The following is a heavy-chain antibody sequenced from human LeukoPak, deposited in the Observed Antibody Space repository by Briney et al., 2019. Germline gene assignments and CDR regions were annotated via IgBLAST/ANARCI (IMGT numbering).Heavy chain of an antibody. Sequence: GGSLRLSCAASGFTFNTYTIHWVRQAPGKGLEWVAVISYNGNNKYYADSVKGRFTISRDNSKNTLYLQLNSLRAEDTAVYYCTRDQYCSSTSCYYYFDYWGQGTLVTVSS. D-gene: IGHD2-2*01. CDR3: TRDQYCSSTSCYYYFDY. V-gene: IGHV3-30-3*01. CDR2: ISYNGNNK. J-gene: IGHJ4*02. CDR1: GFTFNTYT.